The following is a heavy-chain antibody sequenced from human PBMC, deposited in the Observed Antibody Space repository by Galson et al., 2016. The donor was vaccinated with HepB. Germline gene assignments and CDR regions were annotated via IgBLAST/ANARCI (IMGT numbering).Heavy chain of an antibody. CDR3: ARSRLAAAFDP. J-gene: IGHJ5*02. D-gene: IGHD6-13*01. CDR2: ISGSGTTT. Sequence: SLRLSCAASGFTFNTYAMSWVRQVPGKGLEWVSAISGSGTTTHYADSVKGRLTISRDNSKNTLYLQMNSLRVEDTAVYYCARSRLAAAFDPWGQGTLVTVSS. V-gene: IGHV3-23*01. CDR1: GFTFNTYA.